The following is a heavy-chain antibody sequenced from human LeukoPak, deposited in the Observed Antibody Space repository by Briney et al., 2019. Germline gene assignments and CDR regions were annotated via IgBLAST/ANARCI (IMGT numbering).Heavy chain of an antibody. V-gene: IGHV1-18*01. CDR3: ARVRDGYNSDY. CDR1: GYTFTSYG. Sequence: ASVKVSCKASGYTFTSYGISWVRQAPGRGLEWMGWISAYNGNTNYAQKLQGRVTMTRDTSTSTVYMELSSLRSEDTAVYYCARVRDGYNSDYWGQGTLVTVSS. CDR2: ISAYNGNT. D-gene: IGHD5-24*01. J-gene: IGHJ4*02.